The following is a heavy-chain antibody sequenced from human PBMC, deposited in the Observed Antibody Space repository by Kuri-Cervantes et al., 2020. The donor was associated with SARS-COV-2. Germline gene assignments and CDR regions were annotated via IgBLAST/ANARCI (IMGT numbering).Heavy chain of an antibody. J-gene: IGHJ6*03. CDR1: GGSISSSSYY. CDR3: ALRTLPWYYYYMDV. Sequence: SETLSLTCTVSGGSISSSSYYWGWIRQPPGKGLEWIGSIYYSGSTYYNPSLKSRVTISVDTSKNQFSLKLSSVTAADTAVYYCALRTLPWYYYYMDVWGKGTTVTVSS. V-gene: IGHV4-39*07. D-gene: IGHD3/OR15-3a*01. CDR2: IYYSGST.